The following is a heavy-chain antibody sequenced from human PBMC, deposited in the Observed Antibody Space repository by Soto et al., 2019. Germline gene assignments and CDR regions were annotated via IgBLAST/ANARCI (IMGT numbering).Heavy chain of an antibody. J-gene: IGHJ6*02. D-gene: IGHD1-7*01. Sequence: QVQLVQSGAEVKKPGSSVKVSCKASGGTFSSYAISWVRQAPGQVLEWMGGIIPIFGTANYAQKLQGRVPITADESTRTAYMELSSMRFEDTAVYYCAREGTYYYYGMAVWGQGTTVTASS. CDR3: AREGTYYYYGMAV. V-gene: IGHV1-69*01. CDR1: GGTFSSYA. CDR2: IIPIFGTA.